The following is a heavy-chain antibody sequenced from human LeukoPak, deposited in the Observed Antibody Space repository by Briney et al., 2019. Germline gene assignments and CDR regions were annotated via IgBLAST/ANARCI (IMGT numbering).Heavy chain of an antibody. CDR1: GFTFSSCA. CDR3: ARERAYCSGGSCPNYYYYGMDV. CDR2: ISGSGGST. J-gene: IGHJ6*02. D-gene: IGHD2-15*01. V-gene: IGHV3-23*01. Sequence: AGGSLRLSCAASGFTFSSCAMSWVRQAPGKGLEWVSAISGSGGSTYYADSVKGRFTISRHNSKNTLYLQMNSLRAEDTAVYYCARERAYCSGGSCPNYYYYGMDVWGQGTTVTVSS.